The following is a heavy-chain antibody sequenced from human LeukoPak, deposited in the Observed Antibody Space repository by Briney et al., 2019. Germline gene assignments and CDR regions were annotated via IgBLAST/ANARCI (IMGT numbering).Heavy chain of an antibody. CDR2: INHSGST. D-gene: IGHD1-1*01. V-gene: IGHV4-34*01. Sequence: SETLSLTCAVYGGSFSGYYWSWIRQPPGKGLEWIGEINHSGSTNYNPSLKSRVTISVDTSKNQFSLKLSSVTAADTAVYYCASHLATAQTFDYWGQGTLATVSS. J-gene: IGHJ4*02. CDR1: GGSFSGYY. CDR3: ASHLATAQTFDY.